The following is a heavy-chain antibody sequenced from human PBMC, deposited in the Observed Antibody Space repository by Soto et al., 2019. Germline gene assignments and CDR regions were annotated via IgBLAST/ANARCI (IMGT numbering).Heavy chain of an antibody. V-gene: IGHV3-74*03. CDR3: ARDGYCSGGSCYSVPVFDY. J-gene: IGHJ4*02. D-gene: IGHD2-15*01. CDR1: GFTFSSHW. CDR2: INSDGSSR. Sequence: GGSLRLSCAASGFTFSSHWMFWVRQAPGKGLVWVSHINSDGSSRTYADYVKGRFTISRDNAKNTVYLKINSLRADDTSVYYCARDGYCSGGSCYSVPVFDYWGQGT.